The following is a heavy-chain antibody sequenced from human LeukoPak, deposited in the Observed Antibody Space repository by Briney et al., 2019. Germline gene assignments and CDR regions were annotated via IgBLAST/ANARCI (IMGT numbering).Heavy chain of an antibody. J-gene: IGHJ6*03. CDR2: INPNSGGT. D-gene: IGHD3-10*01. Sequence: ASVKVSCKASGYTFTGYYMHWVRQAPGQGLEWMGWINPNSGGTNYAQKFQGRVTMTRDTSISTAYMELSRLRSDDTAVYYCARGPPNYYGSGSYYSPPGYMDVWGKGTTVTVSS. CDR3: ARGPPNYYGSGSYYSPPGYMDV. V-gene: IGHV1-2*02. CDR1: GYTFTGYY.